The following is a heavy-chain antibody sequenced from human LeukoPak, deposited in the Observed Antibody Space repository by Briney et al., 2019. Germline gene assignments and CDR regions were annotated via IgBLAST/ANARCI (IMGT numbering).Heavy chain of an antibody. CDR1: GYTFTDYY. CDR2: VDPEDGET. V-gene: IGHV1-69-2*01. Sequence: STVKISCKVSGYTFTDYYMHWVQQPPGKGLEWMGLVDPEDGETIYAEKFQGRVTITADTSTDTAYMELSSLRSEDTAVYYCATDRGIAAAGALDYWGQGTLVTVSS. D-gene: IGHD6-13*01. J-gene: IGHJ4*02. CDR3: ATDRGIAAAGALDY.